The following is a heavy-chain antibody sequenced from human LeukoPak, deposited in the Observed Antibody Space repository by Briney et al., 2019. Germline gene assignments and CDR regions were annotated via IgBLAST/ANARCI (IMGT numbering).Heavy chain of an antibody. J-gene: IGHJ4*02. CDR1: GFTFSDHY. CDR2: IKSNPDGGTT. D-gene: IGHD3-10*01. Sequence: GGSLRLSCAASGFTFSDHYMDWVRQAPGKGLEWVGRIKSNPDGGTTDYAAPVKGRFTISRDDSKNTLHLQMNSLKSEDTGVYCCIHLTSGDDWGQGTLVTVSS. CDR3: IHLTSGDD. V-gene: IGHV3-15*01.